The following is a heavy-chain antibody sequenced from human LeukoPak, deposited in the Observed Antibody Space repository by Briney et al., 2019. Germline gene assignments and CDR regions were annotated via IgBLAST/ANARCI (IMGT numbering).Heavy chain of an antibody. Sequence: PGGSLRLSCAAAASRNIPKIYNKKWVRQAPGKGQEWVSDVRSIGSFRHSADSVRGRFITSRVNATNALRLQMISLRAEDTAVYYCAKDRDGYSSGWTGFDYWGQGTLVTVSS. CDR1: ASRNIPKIYN. CDR2: VRSIGSFR. D-gene: IGHD6-19*01. J-gene: IGHJ4*02. V-gene: IGHV3-21*05. CDR3: AKDRDGYSSGWTGFDY.